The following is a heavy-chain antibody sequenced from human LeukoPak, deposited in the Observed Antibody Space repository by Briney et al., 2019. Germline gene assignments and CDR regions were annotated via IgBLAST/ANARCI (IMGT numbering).Heavy chain of an antibody. Sequence: PSETLSLTCTVSGGSLSSSSYYWGWLRQPPGRGLEWVGSIYYSGSTYYNPSLKSRVTISVDTSKNQFSLKLSSVTAADTAVYYCARRASGYEFAFDIWGQGTMVTVSS. J-gene: IGHJ3*02. D-gene: IGHD3-10*01. V-gene: IGHV4-39*01. CDR2: IYYSGST. CDR3: ARRASGYEFAFDI. CDR1: GGSLSSSSYY.